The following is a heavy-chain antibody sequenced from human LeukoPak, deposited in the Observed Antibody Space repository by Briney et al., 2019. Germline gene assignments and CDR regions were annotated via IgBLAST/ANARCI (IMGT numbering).Heavy chain of an antibody. CDR3: ASSNSGSYYTNY. Sequence: WXXWVRQSPGKGLEWIGEIYHSGITNYNPSLKSRVTMSVDKPKNHFSLKLSSVTAADTAVYYCASSNSGSYYTNYWGQGTLVTVSS. D-gene: IGHD1-26*01. CDR2: IYHSGIT. CDR1: W. J-gene: IGHJ4*02. V-gene: IGHV4-4*02.